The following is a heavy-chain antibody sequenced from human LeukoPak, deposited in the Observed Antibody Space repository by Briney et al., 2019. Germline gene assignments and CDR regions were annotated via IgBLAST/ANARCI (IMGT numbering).Heavy chain of an antibody. CDR3: ARVKRGGYDY. Sequence: GGSLRLSCAASGLTFSSYDMHWVRHATGKGLEWVSAIGTAGDRYYPGSVKGRFTISRENAKNSLYLQMNSLRAGDTAVYYCARVKRGGYDYWGQGTLVTVSS. CDR1: GLTFSSYD. J-gene: IGHJ4*02. CDR2: IGTAGDR. D-gene: IGHD3-16*01. V-gene: IGHV3-13*01.